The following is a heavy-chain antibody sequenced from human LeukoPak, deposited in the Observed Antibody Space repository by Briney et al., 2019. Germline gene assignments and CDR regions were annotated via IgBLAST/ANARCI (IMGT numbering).Heavy chain of an antibody. V-gene: IGHV3-11*01. J-gene: IGHJ4*02. D-gene: IGHD6-13*01. CDR3: ARDLSTSSEDWWDY. Sequence: PGGSLRLSCAASGFTFSDFYMSWIRQAPGKGLEWISYISSSGSSIYYADSVRGRFTISRDNAKNSLYLQMNTLRAEDTAVYYFARDLSTSSEDWWDYWGQGTLVTVSS. CDR1: GFTFSDFY. CDR2: ISSSGSSI.